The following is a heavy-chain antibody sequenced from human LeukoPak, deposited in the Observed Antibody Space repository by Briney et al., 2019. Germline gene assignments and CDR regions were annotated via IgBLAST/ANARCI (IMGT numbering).Heavy chain of an antibody. CDR1: GFTFSSYS. Sequence: PGGSLRLSCAASGFTFSSYSINWVRQAPGKGLEWVSYISSSSTIYYADSVKGRFTISRDNAKNSLYLQMNSLRAEDTAVYYCARNPPKFVSRYYYYMDVWGKGTTVTVSS. V-gene: IGHV3-48*04. CDR2: ISSSSTI. CDR3: ARNPPKFVSRYYYYMDV. D-gene: IGHD5/OR15-5a*01. J-gene: IGHJ6*03.